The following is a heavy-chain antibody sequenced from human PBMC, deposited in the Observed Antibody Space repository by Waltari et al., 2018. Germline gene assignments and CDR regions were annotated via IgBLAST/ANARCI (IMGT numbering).Heavy chain of an antibody. V-gene: IGHV3-23*03. CDR1: GFTFSSYA. CDR2: IYSGGST. D-gene: IGHD1-26*01. CDR3: AKTSPLWVWFDP. Sequence: EVQLLESGGGLVQPGGSLRLSCAASGFTFSSYAMSWVRQAPGKGLEWVSVIYSGGSTYYADSVKGRFTISRDNSKNTLYLQMNSLRAEDTAVYYCAKTSPLWVWFDPWGQGTLVTVSS. J-gene: IGHJ5*02.